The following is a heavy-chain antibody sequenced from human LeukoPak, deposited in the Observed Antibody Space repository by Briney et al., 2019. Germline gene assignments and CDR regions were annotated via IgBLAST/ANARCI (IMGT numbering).Heavy chain of an antibody. Sequence: GSLRLSCAGSGFIFGSYWMSWVRQAPGKGLEWVSAISGSGGSTYYADSVKGRFTISRDNSKNTLYLQMNSPRAEDTAVYYCAKAGDIVVVPAAMTADYYYYGMDVWGQGTTVTVSS. J-gene: IGHJ6*02. CDR1: GFIFGSYW. CDR3: AKAGDIVVVPAAMTADYYYYGMDV. V-gene: IGHV3-23*01. D-gene: IGHD2-2*01. CDR2: ISGSGGST.